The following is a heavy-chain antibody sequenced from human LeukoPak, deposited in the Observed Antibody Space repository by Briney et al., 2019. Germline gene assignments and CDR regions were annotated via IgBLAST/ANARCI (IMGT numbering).Heavy chain of an antibody. CDR2: IIPSGHTT. D-gene: IGHD5-24*01. V-gene: IGHV3-23*01. CDR3: AKDDRWLQFCC. Sequence: GGSLRLSCAAPGFTFSSYEMNWVRQAPGKGLEWVSGIIPSGHTTYYADSVRGRFTISRDNSRNTVYLQMNSLRAEDTAVYYCAKDDRWLQFCCWGQGTLVTVSA. J-gene: IGHJ4*02. CDR1: GFTFSSYE.